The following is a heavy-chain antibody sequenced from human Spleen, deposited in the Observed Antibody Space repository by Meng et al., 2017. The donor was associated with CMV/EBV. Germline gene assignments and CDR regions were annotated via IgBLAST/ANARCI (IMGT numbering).Heavy chain of an antibody. Sequence: VQLVGAGGTLVQPGGSLRLSCADSGFTFSSYWMHWVRQVPGEGLVWVSRINEDGSFTSYAGSVQGRFTISRDNAKNTLYLQMNSLRVDDSAVYYCGRDLTGERDQWGQGTLVTVSS. V-gene: IGHV3-74*03. CDR3: GRDLTGERDQ. J-gene: IGHJ4*02. CDR2: INEDGSFT. CDR1: GFTFSSYW. D-gene: IGHD7-27*01.